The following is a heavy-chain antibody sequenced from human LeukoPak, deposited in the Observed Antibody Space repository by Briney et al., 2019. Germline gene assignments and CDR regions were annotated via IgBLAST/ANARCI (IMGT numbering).Heavy chain of an antibody. CDR3: AKGPRYGPFHY. J-gene: IGHJ4*02. Sequence: PGGSLILSCAASGFTFISYAMSWVRQAPGKGLEWVSAISGSGGSTYYADSVKGRFTISRDNSKNTLYLQMNSLRAEDTAVYYCAKGPRYGPFHYWGQGTLVTVSS. CDR2: ISGSGGST. V-gene: IGHV3-23*01. CDR1: GFTFISYA. D-gene: IGHD4-17*01.